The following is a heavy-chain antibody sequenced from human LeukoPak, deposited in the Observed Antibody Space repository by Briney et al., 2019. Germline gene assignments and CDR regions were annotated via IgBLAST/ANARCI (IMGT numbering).Heavy chain of an antibody. Sequence: GASVKVSCKASGGTFSSYAISWVRQAPGQGLEWMGGIIPIFGTANYAQKFQGGVTITADKSTSTAYMELSSLRSEDTAVYYCARGSYGYRKGLFDYWGQGTLVTVSS. CDR3: ARGSYGYRKGLFDY. CDR1: GGTFSSYA. J-gene: IGHJ4*02. D-gene: IGHD5-18*01. V-gene: IGHV1-69*06. CDR2: IIPIFGTA.